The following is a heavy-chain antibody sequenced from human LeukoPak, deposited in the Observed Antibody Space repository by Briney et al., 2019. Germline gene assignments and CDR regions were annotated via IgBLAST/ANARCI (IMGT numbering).Heavy chain of an antibody. J-gene: IGHJ4*02. V-gene: IGHV3-23*01. CDR1: GFTFSSYA. Sequence: PGGPLRLSCAASGFTFSSYAMSWVRQAPGKGLEWVSAISGSGGSTYYADSVKGRFTISRDNSKNTLYLQMNSLRAEDTAVYYCAKDSPLTGTTTKGLWGQGTLVTVSS. CDR2: ISGSGGST. CDR3: AKDSPLTGTTTKGL. D-gene: IGHD1-20*01.